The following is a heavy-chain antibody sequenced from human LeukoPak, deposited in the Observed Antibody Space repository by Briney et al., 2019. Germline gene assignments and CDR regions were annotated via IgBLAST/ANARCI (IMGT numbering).Heavy chain of an antibody. V-gene: IGHV3-33*08. Sequence: GGSLRLSCVASGFTFSSYAMTWVRQAPGKGLEWVAVIWYDGSNKYYADSVKGRFTISRDNSKNTLYLQMNSLRAEDTAVYYCARDSLRYCSGGSCPIEYFQHWGQGTLVTVSS. J-gene: IGHJ1*01. CDR1: GFTFSSYA. CDR3: ARDSLRYCSGGSCPIEYFQH. D-gene: IGHD2-15*01. CDR2: IWYDGSNK.